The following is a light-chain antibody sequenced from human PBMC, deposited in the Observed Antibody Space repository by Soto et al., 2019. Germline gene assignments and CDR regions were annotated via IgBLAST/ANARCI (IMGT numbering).Light chain of an antibody. CDR2: DVS. CDR1: SSDVGGYNY. CDR3: SSYTSSSTVV. Sequence: QSVLTQPASVSGSPGPSITISCTGTSSDVGGYNYVSWYQQHPGKAPKLMIYDVSNRPSGVSNRFSGSKSGNTASLTSSGLQAEDEADYYCSSYTSSSTVVFGGGTKLTVL. V-gene: IGLV2-14*01. J-gene: IGLJ2*01.